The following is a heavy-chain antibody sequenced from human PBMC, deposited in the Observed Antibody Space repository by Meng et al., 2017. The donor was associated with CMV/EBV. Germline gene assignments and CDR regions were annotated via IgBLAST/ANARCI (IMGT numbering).Heavy chain of an antibody. J-gene: IGHJ4*02. V-gene: IGHV3-15*01. Sequence: LSLTCAASGFTFSNAGMSWVRPAPGKGLEWVGRIKSKTDGGTTDYAAPVKGRFTISRDDSKNTLYLQMNSLKTEDTAVYYCTTDGGGSFPGYYFDYWGQGTLVTVSS. D-gene: IGHD2-15*01. CDR3: TTDGGGSFPGYYFDY. CDR2: IKSKTDGGTT. CDR1: GFTFSNAG.